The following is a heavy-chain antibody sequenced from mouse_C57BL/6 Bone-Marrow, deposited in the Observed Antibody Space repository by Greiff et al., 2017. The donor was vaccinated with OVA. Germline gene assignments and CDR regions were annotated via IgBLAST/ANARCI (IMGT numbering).Heavy chain of an antibody. J-gene: IGHJ4*01. CDR2: IDPSDSYT. Sequence: QVQLKESGAELVRPGTSVKLSCKASGYTFTSYWMHWVKQRPGQGLEWIGVIDPSDSYTNYNQKFKGKATLTVDTSSSTAYMQLSSLTSEDSAVYYCARVTFYGLRSYYYAMDYWGQGTSVTVSS. D-gene: IGHD1-1*01. V-gene: IGHV1-59*01. CDR3: ARVTFYGLRSYYYAMDY. CDR1: GYTFTSYW.